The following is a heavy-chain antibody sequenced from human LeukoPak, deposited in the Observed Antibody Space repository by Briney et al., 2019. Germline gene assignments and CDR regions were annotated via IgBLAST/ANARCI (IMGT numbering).Heavy chain of an antibody. CDR2: ISAYNGNT. J-gene: IGHJ4*02. CDR3: ARGMRPYSSSWYGLYDY. V-gene: IGHV1-18*01. D-gene: IGHD6-13*01. Sequence: ASVKVSCKASGYTFTSYGISWVRQASGQGLEWMGWISAYNGNTNYAQKLQGRVTMTTDTSTSTAYMELRSLRSDDTAVYYCARGMRPYSSSWYGLYDYWGQGTLVTVSS. CDR1: GYTFTSYG.